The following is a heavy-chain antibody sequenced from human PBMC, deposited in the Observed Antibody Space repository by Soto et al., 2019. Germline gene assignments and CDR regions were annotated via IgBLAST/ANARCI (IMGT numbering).Heavy chain of an antibody. Sequence: GASVKVSCKVSGYTLTELSMHWVRQAPGKGLEWMGGFDPEDGETIYAQKFQGRVTMTEDTSTDTAYMELSSLRSEDTAVYYCATEIVVVPAAIRSKSWFDPWGQGTLVTVSS. CDR1: GYTLTELS. V-gene: IGHV1-24*01. D-gene: IGHD2-2*01. J-gene: IGHJ5*02. CDR2: FDPEDGET. CDR3: ATEIVVVPAAIRSKSWFDP.